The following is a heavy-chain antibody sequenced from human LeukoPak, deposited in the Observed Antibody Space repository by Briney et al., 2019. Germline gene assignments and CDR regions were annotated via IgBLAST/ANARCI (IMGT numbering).Heavy chain of an antibody. J-gene: IGHJ6*03. CDR1: GGSISSYY. Sequence: PSETLSLTCTVSGGSISSYYWSWIRQPAGKGLEWIGRIYTSGSTNYNPSLKSRVTMSVDTSKNQFSLKLSSVTAADTAVYYCARDLKWGEFYSSSYYRDVGGKGPTVTVPS. CDR3: ARDLKWGEFYSSSYYRDV. V-gene: IGHV4-4*07. D-gene: IGHD1-26*01. CDR2: IYTSGST.